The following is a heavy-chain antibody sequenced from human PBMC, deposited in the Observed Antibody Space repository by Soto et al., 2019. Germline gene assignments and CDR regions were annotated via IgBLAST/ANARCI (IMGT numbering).Heavy chain of an antibody. D-gene: IGHD6-13*01. CDR1: GFTFSSYD. CDR3: ARKAFIAAAATWYFDL. Sequence: GGSLRLSCAASGFTFSSYDMHWVRQATGKGLEWVSAIGTAGDTYYPGSVKGRFTISRENAKNSLYLQMNSLRAGDTAVYYCARKAFIAAAATWYFDLWGRGTLVTVSS. CDR2: IGTAGDT. J-gene: IGHJ2*01. V-gene: IGHV3-13*01.